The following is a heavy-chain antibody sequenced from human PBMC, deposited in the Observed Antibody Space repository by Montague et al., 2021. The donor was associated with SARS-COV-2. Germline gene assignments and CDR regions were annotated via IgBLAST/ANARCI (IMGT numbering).Heavy chain of an antibody. V-gene: IGHV4-59*12. CDR1: GDSIRTNY. CDR3: TSGESDYGWRYYFDY. J-gene: IGHJ4*02. CDR2: VDKSDNT. Sequence: SETLSLTCTVSGDSIRTNYWSWIRQPPGKGLEWIGYVDKSDNTDYNPSLKSRVTISLDTSKKQFSLKLNSVTSADTAVYYCTSGESDYGWRYYFDYWGQGTRVTVSS. D-gene: IGHD3-10*01.